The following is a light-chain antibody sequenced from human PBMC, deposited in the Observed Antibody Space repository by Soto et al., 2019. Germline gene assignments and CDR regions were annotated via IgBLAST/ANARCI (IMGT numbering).Light chain of an antibody. CDR2: AAS. CDR3: QQSYNTPLT. V-gene: IGKV1-39*01. Sequence: DIQMTQSPSSLSASVGDRVTITCRASQSISSYLNWYQQKPGKAPKLLIYAASSLQSGVPSRFSGSGSGTDFTLTISSLLPEDFATYYCQQSYNTPLTFGQGTKVEIK. J-gene: IGKJ1*01. CDR1: QSISSY.